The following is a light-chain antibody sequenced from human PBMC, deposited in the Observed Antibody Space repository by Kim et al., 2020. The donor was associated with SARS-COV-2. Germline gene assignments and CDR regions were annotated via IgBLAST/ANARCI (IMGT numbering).Light chain of an antibody. V-gene: IGKV3-20*01. J-gene: IGKJ2*01. CDR2: GAS. CDR1: QTVRNNY. CDR3: HQYYTSEYT. Sequence: PGDRATLSGRASQTVRNNYIAWYQHKPGQPPRLLIYGASIRATGIPDRFSGSESGTEFTLTISRLEPEDFAVYYCHQYYTSEYTFGQGTKLEI.